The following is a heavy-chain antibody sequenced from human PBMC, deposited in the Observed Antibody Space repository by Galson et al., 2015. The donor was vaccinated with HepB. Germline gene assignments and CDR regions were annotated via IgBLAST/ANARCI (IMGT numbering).Heavy chain of an antibody. CDR3: ARETPTSAHSYYMDV. CDR1: GYTFTSYT. Sequence: SVKVSCKASGYTFTSYTMHWVRQAPGQRLEWMGWINPANDDTKYSQKFQGRVTITRDTSATTAYMELNSLRSEDTAVYYCARETPTSAHSYYMDVWGKGTTVTVSS. CDR2: INPANDDT. V-gene: IGHV1-3*01. J-gene: IGHJ6*03.